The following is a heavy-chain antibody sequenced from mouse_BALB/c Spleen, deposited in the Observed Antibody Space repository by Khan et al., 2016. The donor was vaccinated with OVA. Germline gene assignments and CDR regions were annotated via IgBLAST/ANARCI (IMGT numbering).Heavy chain of an antibody. CDR1: GFSLTNYG. Sequence: QVQLKESGPGLVAPSQSLPITCTISGFSLTNYGVHWVRQPPGKGLEWLVVIWSDGSTTYNSALKSRLTVTKDNSKSQVFLEMNSRQTDDTAMYFCARQPYYHYNIMDYWGQGTSVTVSS. CDR2: IWSDGST. V-gene: IGHV2-6-1*01. CDR3: ARQPYYHYNIMDY. D-gene: IGHD2-10*01. J-gene: IGHJ4*01.